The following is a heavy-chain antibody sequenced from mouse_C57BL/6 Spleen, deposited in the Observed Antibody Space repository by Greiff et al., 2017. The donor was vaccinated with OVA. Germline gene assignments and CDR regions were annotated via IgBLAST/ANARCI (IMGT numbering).Heavy chain of an antibody. V-gene: IGHV1-53*01. Sequence: QVQLKQPGTELVKPGASVKLSCKASGYTFTSYWMHWVKQRPGQGLEWIGNINPSNGGTNYNEKFKSKATLTVDKSSSTAYMQLSSLTSEDSAVYYCARETTTVVAHWYFDVWGTGTTVTVSS. CDR3: ARETTTVVAHWYFDV. CDR1: GYTFTSYW. D-gene: IGHD1-1*01. CDR2: INPSNGGT. J-gene: IGHJ1*03.